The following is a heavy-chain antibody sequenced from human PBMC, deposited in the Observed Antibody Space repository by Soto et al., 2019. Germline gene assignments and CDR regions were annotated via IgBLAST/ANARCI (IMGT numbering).Heavy chain of an antibody. D-gene: IGHD3-10*01. Sequence: PSETLSLTCTVSGGSISSYYWSWIRQPPGKGLEWIGYIYYSGSTNYNPSLKSRVTISVDTSKNQFSLKLSSVTAADTAVYYCASGPENGGVLYYYYGMDVWGQGTTVTVSS. CDR3: ASGPENGGVLYYYYGMDV. CDR1: GGSISSYY. V-gene: IGHV4-59*01. CDR2: IYYSGST. J-gene: IGHJ6*02.